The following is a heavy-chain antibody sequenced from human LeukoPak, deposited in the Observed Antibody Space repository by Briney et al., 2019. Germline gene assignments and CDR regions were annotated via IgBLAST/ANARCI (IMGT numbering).Heavy chain of an antibody. J-gene: IGHJ4*02. CDR1: GYTFTNYY. V-gene: IGHV1-46*01. Sequence: ASVKVSCKASGYTFTNYYIHWMRQAPGQGLEWVGIINLNAVTTRYAQKFQGRITVTRDTSTSTVYMELSSLRSEDAAVYFCAREGAAEAKNFDYWGQGTLVIVSS. CDR3: AREGAAEAKNFDY. D-gene: IGHD6-25*01. CDR2: INLNAVTT.